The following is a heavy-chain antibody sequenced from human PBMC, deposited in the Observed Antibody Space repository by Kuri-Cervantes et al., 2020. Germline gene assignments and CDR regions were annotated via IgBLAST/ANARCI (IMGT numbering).Heavy chain of an antibody. CDR2: ISSSSSYI. J-gene: IGHJ4*02. Sequence: GESLKISCAASGFTFSSYSMNWARQAPGKGLEWVSSISSSSSYIYYADSVKGRFTISRDNSKNTLYPQMNSLRAEDTAVYYCARGTFEGYDFWSGYYPFDYWGQGTLVTVSS. D-gene: IGHD3-3*01. CDR3: ARGTFEGYDFWSGYYPFDY. V-gene: IGHV3-21*01. CDR1: GFTFSSYS.